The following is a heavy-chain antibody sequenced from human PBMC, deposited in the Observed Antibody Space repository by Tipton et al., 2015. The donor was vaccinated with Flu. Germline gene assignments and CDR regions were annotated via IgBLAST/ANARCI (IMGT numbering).Heavy chain of an antibody. CDR1: GFTFSSYG. V-gene: IGHV3-21*01. J-gene: IGHJ4*02. CDR3: ARDGGVVTAIGVFDY. D-gene: IGHD2-21*02. CDR2: ISSSSSYI. Sequence: SLRLSCAASGFTFSSYGMHWVRQAPGKGLEWVSSISSSSSYIYYADSVKGQFTISRDNAKNSLYLQMNSLRAEDTAVYYCARDGGVVTAIGVFDYWGQGTLVTVPS.